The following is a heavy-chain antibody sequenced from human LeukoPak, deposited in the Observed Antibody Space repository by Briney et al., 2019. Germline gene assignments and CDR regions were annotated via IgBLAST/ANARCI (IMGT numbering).Heavy chain of an antibody. CDR3: ARTKPWPNNDVFDM. Sequence: GGSLRLSCAASGFTFSRYDMHWVRHITGKGLEWLSNSGTVGDTYYPDSVKGRFTTSRENAKNSVYLQMDSLRVGDTAVYYCARTKPWPNNDVFDMWGQGTLVIVSS. J-gene: IGHJ3*02. CDR1: GFTFSRYD. CDR2: SGTVGDT. V-gene: IGHV3-13*01. D-gene: IGHD6-19*01.